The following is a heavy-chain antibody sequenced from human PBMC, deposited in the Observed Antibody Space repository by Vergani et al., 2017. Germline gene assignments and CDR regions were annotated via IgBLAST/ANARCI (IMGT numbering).Heavy chain of an antibody. CDR1: GFTFSSYA. Sequence: QVQLVESGGGVVQPGRSLRLSCAASGFTFSSYAMHWVRQAPGKGLEWVAVISYDGSNKYYADSVKGRFTISRDNSKNTLYLQMNSLRAEDTAVYYCASWNGGSDYWGQGTLVTVSS. V-gene: IGHV3-30*01. J-gene: IGHJ4*02. CDR3: ASWNGGSDY. CDR2: ISYDGSNK. D-gene: IGHD4-23*01.